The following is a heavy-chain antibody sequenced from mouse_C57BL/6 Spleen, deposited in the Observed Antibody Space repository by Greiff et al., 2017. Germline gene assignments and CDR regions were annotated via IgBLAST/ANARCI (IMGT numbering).Heavy chain of an antibody. Sequence: VQLQQSGPELVKPGASVKISCKASGYAFSSSWMNWVKQRPGKGLEWIGRIYPGDGGTNYNGKFKGKATLTADKSSSTAYMQLSSLTSEDSAVYFCARWSFSTTVEDYWGQGTTLTVSS. D-gene: IGHD1-1*01. CDR1: GYAFSSSW. CDR3: ARWSFSTTVEDY. J-gene: IGHJ2*01. V-gene: IGHV1-82*01. CDR2: IYPGDGGT.